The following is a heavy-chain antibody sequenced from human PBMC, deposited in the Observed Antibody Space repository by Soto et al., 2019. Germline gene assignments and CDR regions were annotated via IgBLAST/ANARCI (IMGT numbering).Heavy chain of an antibody. V-gene: IGHV3-30-3*01. Sequence: QVQLVESGGGVVQPGRSLRLSCAASGFTFSSYAMHWVRQAPGKGLEWVAVISYDGSNKYYADSVKGRFTISRDNSRATLYLQMNSLRAEDTAVYYCAKDEGRYTYGLRDCWGQGTLVTVSS. D-gene: IGHD5-18*01. J-gene: IGHJ4*02. CDR1: GFTFSSYA. CDR2: ISYDGSNK. CDR3: AKDEGRYTYGLRDC.